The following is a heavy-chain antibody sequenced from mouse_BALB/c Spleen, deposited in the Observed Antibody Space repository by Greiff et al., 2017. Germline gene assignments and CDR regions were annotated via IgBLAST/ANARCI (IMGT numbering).Heavy chain of an antibody. V-gene: IGHV1-54*01. CDR2: INPGSGGT. CDR3: ARSEGFFDY. J-gene: IGHJ2*01. CDR1: GYAFTNYL. Sequence: QVHVKQSGAELVRPGTSVKVSCKASGYAFTNYLIEWVKQRPGQGLEWIGVINPGSGGTNYNEKFKGKATLTADKSSSTAYMQLSSLTSDDSAVYFCARSEGFFDYWGQGTTLTVSS.